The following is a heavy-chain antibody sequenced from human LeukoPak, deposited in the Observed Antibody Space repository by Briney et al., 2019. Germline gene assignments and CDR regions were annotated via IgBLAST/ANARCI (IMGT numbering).Heavy chain of an antibody. Sequence: GGSLRLSCAASGLTFSTYGMHWVRQAPGKGLEWVAVISYDGSNEYYADSVKGRFTISRDNSKNTLYLQVSSPRAEDTAVYYCAKEFNRGLPDYWGQGTLVTVPS. CDR3: AKEFNRGLPDY. J-gene: IGHJ4*02. V-gene: IGHV3-30*18. CDR1: GLTFSTYG. CDR2: ISYDGSNE. D-gene: IGHD2-21*01.